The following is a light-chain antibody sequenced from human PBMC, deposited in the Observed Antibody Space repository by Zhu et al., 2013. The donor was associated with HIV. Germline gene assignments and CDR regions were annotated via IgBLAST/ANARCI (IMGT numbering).Light chain of an antibody. CDR3: TSYTSSTTLI. Sequence: QSALTQPASVSGSPGQSITISCTGTSNDVGGYNYVSWYQQHPGKAPKLMIYEVSNRPSGVSDRFSGSKSGNTASLTISGLQAEDEAHYYCTSYTSSTTLIFGGGTKVTVL. V-gene: IGLV2-14*01. CDR1: SNDVGGYNY. J-gene: IGLJ2*01. CDR2: EVS.